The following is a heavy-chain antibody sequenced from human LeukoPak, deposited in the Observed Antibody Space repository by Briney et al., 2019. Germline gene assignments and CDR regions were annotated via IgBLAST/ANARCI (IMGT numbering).Heavy chain of an antibody. CDR3: AKAVHYDTLAGPGRDHYYYYGMDV. D-gene: IGHD3-9*01. V-gene: IGHV3-30*18. J-gene: IGHJ6*02. CDR2: TSYDGSNR. Sequence: GGSLRLSCAASGFTFSSYGMNWVRQAPGKGLEWVAVTSYDGSNRYYSDSVKGRFTISRDNSKNTLYLQMNSLRAEDTAVYYCAKAVHYDTLAGPGRDHYYYYGMDVWGQGTTVIVSS. CDR1: GFTFSSYG.